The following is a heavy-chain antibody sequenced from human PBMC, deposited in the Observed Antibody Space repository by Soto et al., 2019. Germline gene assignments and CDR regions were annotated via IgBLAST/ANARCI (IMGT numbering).Heavy chain of an antibody. CDR1: GYTFSSIG. V-gene: IGHV1-18*01. J-gene: IGHJ3*01. Sequence: ASVKVSCKASGYTFSSIGISWVRQAPGQGLEWKGWISPYKSNTHYAQGLQGRVTMTTDTSTSTAYMELMSLSSDDTAVYYCARDRGVQEWLYLFDLWGQGTMVT. CDR3: ARDRGVQEWLYLFDL. CDR2: ISPYKSNT. D-gene: IGHD6-19*01.